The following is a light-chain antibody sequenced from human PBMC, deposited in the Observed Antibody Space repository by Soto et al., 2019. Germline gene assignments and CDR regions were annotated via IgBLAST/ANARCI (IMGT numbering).Light chain of an antibody. CDR2: GAS. Sequence: EIVMTQSPATLSVSPGERATLSCRASRNINRKLAWYQQKPGQAPRLLISGASTRATGIPARFSGSGSGTEFTITISSLQYEDVAVYYCQQYYDYPPLIFGGGTKVEIK. CDR1: RNINRK. J-gene: IGKJ4*01. V-gene: IGKV3-15*01. CDR3: QQYYDYPPLI.